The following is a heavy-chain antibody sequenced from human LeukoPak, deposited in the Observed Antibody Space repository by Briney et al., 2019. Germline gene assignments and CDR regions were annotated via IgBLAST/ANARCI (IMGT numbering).Heavy chain of an antibody. CDR1: GFTFSSYG. CDR2: IRYDGSNK. J-gene: IGHJ4*02. CDR3: ANSYVVVPAATFDY. V-gene: IGHV3-30*02. D-gene: IGHD2-2*01. Sequence: GGSLRLSCAASGFTFSSYGMHWVRQAPGKGLEWVAFIRYDGSNKYYADSVKGRFTISRDNSKNTLYLQMNSLRAEDTAVYYCANSYVVVPAATFDYWGQGTLVTVPS.